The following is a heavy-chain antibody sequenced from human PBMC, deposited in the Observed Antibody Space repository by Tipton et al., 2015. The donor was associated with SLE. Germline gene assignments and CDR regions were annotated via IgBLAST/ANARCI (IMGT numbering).Heavy chain of an antibody. J-gene: IGHJ6*03. CDR3: ARDTKRSSPWYYYHYMDV. CDR1: GFTFSSYD. D-gene: IGHD3-10*01. CDR2: ISSSSSTI. Sequence: SLRLSCAASGFTFSSYDMHWVRQATGKGLEWVSYISSSSSTIYYADSVKGRFTTSRDNAKNSLYLQMNSLRAEDTAVYYCARDTKRSSPWYYYHYMDVWGKGTTVTVSS. V-gene: IGHV3-48*04.